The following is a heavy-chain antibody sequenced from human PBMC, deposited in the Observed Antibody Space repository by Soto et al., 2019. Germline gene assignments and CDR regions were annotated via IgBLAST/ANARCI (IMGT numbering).Heavy chain of an antibody. CDR2: ISDSGATT. Sequence: GGSLRLSCAASGFTFSSYAMSWVRQAPGKGLEWVSGISDSGATTYYADSVRGRFTISRDNSKNTLYLQMKSLRAEDSASYYCAKEDTSSGSLDYWGQGALVTVSS. CDR1: GFTFSSYA. J-gene: IGHJ4*02. D-gene: IGHD6-19*01. V-gene: IGHV3-23*01. CDR3: AKEDTSSGSLDY.